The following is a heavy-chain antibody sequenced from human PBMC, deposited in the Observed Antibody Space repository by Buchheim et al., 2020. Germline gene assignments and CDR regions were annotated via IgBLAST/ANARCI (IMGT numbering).Heavy chain of an antibody. V-gene: IGHV3-7*01. J-gene: IGHJ4*02. CDR2: IKQDGSEK. CDR1: GFTFSSYW. Sequence: EVQLVESGGGLVQPGGSLRLSCAASGFTFSSYWMSWVRQAPGKGLEWVANIKQDGSEKYYVDSVKGRFTISRDNAKNSLYLQMNSLRAEDTAVYYCTRVKGNGDYGGVIDYWGQGTL. CDR3: TRVKGNGDYGGVIDY. D-gene: IGHD4-17*01.